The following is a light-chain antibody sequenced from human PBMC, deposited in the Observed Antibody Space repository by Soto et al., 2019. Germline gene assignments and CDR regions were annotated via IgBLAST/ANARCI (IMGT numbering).Light chain of an antibody. CDR2: GAS. J-gene: IGKJ4*01. V-gene: IGKV3-20*01. CDR1: QHVTTTY. CDR3: QQFDSSFT. Sequence: IVLTQSPATLSLSPGERATLSCTASQHVTTTYIAWCQQKFGQAPRLLIYGASTRATGTPDRFTVGGFGTDFTLTISRVEPEDFAVYDCQQFDSSFTFGGGTKVEMK.